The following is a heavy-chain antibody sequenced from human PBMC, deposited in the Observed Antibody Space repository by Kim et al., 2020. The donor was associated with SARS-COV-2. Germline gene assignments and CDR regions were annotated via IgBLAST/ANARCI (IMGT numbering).Heavy chain of an antibody. V-gene: IGHV4-59*08. CDR2: IYYSWST. Sequence: SETLSLTCTVSGGSISSYYWSWIRQPPGKGLEWIGYIYYSWSTNYNPSLKSRVTISVDTSKNQFSLKLSSVTAADTAVYYCARHPKTTIFGVVLYYFDYWGQGTLVTVSS. D-gene: IGHD3-3*01. CDR3: ARHPKTTIFGVVLYYFDY. CDR1: GGSISSYY. J-gene: IGHJ4*02.